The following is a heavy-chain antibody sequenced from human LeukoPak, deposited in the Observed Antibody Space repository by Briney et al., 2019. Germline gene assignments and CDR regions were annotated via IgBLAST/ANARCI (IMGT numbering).Heavy chain of an antibody. J-gene: IGHJ4*02. D-gene: IGHD7-27*01. CDR2: MSPNSGDT. CDR3: ARGPPNWGYDY. CDR1: GYTFTIYD. Sequence: ASVTVSCTASGYTFTIYDFNWVRQATGQRPEWMGWMSPNSGDTGYAQKFQDRVTMTRNTSISTAYMELSSLRSDDTAVYYCARGPPNWGYDYWGPGTLVTVSS. V-gene: IGHV1-8*01.